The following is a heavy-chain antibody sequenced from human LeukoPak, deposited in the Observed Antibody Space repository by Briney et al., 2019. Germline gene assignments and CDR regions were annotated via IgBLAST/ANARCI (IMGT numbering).Heavy chain of an antibody. CDR2: IYYSGST. CDR3: ARSVDTASYFDY. J-gene: IGHJ4*02. D-gene: IGHD5-18*01. CDR1: GGSISSSSYY. Sequence: SETLSLTCTVSGGSISSSSYYWGWIRQPPGKGLKWIGSIYYSGSTYYNPSLKSRVTISVDTSKNQFSLKLSSVTAADTAVYYCARSVDTASYFDYWGQGTLVTVSS. V-gene: IGHV4-39*01.